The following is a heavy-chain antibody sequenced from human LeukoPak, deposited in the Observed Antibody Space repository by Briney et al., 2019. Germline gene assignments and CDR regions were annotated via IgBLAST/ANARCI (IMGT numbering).Heavy chain of an antibody. D-gene: IGHD6-6*01. V-gene: IGHV4-59*01. J-gene: IGHJ4*02. Sequence: SETLSLTCTVSGGSISSYYWSWIRQPPQKGLEWIAYIYYSGSTNYNPSLKSRLTISVDTSKNQFSLKLSSVTAADTAVYYCARGLIAAREYYFDSWGQGTLVTVSS. CDR3: ARGLIAAREYYFDS. CDR2: IYYSGST. CDR1: GGSISSYY.